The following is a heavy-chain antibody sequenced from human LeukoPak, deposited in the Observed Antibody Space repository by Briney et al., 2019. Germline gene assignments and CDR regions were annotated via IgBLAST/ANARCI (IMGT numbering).Heavy chain of an antibody. V-gene: IGHV3-23*01. Sequence: GGSLRLSCTASGFSFSIYALSWVRQAPGKGLEWVSGIRGSGAITYYADSVKGRFTISRDNSKSTLFLHMNSLRAEDTAVYYCAELGITMIGGVWGKGTTVTISS. CDR1: GFSFSIYA. J-gene: IGHJ6*04. D-gene: IGHD3-10*02. CDR2: IRGSGAIT. CDR3: AELGITMIGGV.